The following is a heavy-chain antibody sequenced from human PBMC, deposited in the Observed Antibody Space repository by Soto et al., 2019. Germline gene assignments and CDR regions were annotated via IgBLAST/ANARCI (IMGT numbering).Heavy chain of an antibody. J-gene: IGHJ4*02. CDR1: GFTFRSYA. CDR3: ARVFYDSSGYYYDS. D-gene: IGHD3-22*01. CDR2: ISSNGGST. V-gene: IGHV3-64*02. Sequence: GGSLRLSCAASGFTFRSYAMHWVRQAPGKGLEYVSAISSNGGSTYYADSVKGRFTISRDNFKNMLYLQMGSLRAEDMAVYYCARVFYDSSGYYYDSWGQGTLVTVSS.